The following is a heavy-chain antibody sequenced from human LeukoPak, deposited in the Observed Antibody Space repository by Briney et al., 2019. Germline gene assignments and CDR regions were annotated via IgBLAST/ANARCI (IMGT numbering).Heavy chain of an antibody. D-gene: IGHD4-17*01. CDR1: GFTFSSYW. V-gene: IGHV3-74*01. J-gene: IGHJ3*02. CDR3: ARDRDGDYVVGVFDI. Sequence: PGGSLRLSCAASGFTFSSYWMHWVRQAPGKGLVWVSRINTDGSSTSYADSVKGRFTISRDNAKNTLYLQMNSLRAEDTAVYYCARDRDGDYVVGVFDIWGQGTMVTVSS. CDR2: INTDGSST.